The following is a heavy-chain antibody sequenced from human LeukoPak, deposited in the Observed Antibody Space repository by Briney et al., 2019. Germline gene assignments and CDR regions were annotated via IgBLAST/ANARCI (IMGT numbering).Heavy chain of an antibody. J-gene: IGHJ6*03. CDR1: GYTFTGYY. CDR3: ARGVSSSALPYFYYYMDV. D-gene: IGHD3-16*01. Sequence: GASVKVSCKASGYTFTGYYMHWVRQAPGQGLEWMGWINPNSGGTNYAQNFQGRVTMTRDTSISTAYMELSSLRSDDTAVYYCARGVSSSALPYFYYYMDVWGKGTTVTVSS. V-gene: IGHV1-2*02. CDR2: INPNSGGT.